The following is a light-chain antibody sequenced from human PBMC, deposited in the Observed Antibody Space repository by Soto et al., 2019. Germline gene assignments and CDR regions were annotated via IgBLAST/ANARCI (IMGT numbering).Light chain of an antibody. Sequence: EIVLTQSPGTLSLSPGERATLSCRASQSINSRYLAWYPQKPGQALRLLIYGTSSRATVIPDRISGSGSGSDFTLTLRSLEPEDYALDYCQQFGSSPEFTVGPGTIVDIK. V-gene: IGKV3-20*01. CDR2: GTS. CDR3: QQFGSSPEFT. CDR1: QSINSRY. J-gene: IGKJ3*01.